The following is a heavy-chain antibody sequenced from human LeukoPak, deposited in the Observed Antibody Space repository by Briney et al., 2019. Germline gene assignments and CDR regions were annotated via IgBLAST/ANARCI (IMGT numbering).Heavy chain of an antibody. CDR3: VRRPEAGDY. CDR1: GFTFSRHS. CDR2: ISRGSSYI. D-gene: IGHD6-13*01. J-gene: IGHJ4*02. Sequence: GGSLRLSCAASGFTFSRHSMNWVRQAPGKGLEWVSSISRGSSYIYDAESVKGRFTISRDNAKNSLYLQMNNLRAEDTAVYYCVRRPEAGDYWGQGTLVTVSS. V-gene: IGHV3-21*04.